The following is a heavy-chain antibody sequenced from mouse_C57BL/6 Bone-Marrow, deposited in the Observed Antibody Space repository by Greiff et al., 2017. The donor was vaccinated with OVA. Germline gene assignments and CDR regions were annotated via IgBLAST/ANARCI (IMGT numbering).Heavy chain of an antibody. D-gene: IGHD4-1*01. CDR3: TQTGTGYAMDY. J-gene: IGHJ4*01. V-gene: IGHV1-5*01. CDR2: IYPGNSDT. CDR1: GYTFTSYW. Sequence: VQLQQSGPVLVKPGASVKMSCKTSGYTFTSYWMHWVKQRPGQGLEWIGAIYPGNSDTSYNQKFKGKAKLTAVTTASTAYMELSSLTNEDSAVYYCTQTGTGYAMDYWGQGTSVTVSS.